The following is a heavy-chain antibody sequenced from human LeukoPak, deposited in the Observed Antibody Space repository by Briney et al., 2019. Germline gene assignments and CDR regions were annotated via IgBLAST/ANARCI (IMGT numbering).Heavy chain of an antibody. Sequence: SVKVSCKASGGTFSSYAISWVRQAPGQGLEWMGGIIPIFGTANYAQKFQGRVTITADESTSTAYMELSSLRSEDTAAYYCAAGAAAGTARFYYYYGMDVWGQGTTVTVSS. CDR2: IIPIFGTA. D-gene: IGHD6-13*01. V-gene: IGHV1-69*13. CDR1: GGTFSSYA. J-gene: IGHJ6*02. CDR3: AAGAAAGTARFYYYYGMDV.